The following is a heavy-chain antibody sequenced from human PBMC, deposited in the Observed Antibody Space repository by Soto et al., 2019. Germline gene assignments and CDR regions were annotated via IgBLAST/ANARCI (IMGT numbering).Heavy chain of an antibody. V-gene: IGHV4-4*02. CDR2: INHSGST. Sequence: SETLSLTCAVSGGSISSSNWWSWVRQPPGKGLEWIGEINHSGSTNYNPSLKSRVTISVDTSKNQFSLKLSSVTAADTAVYYCARGFIAAAQRYYYYGMDVWGQGTTVTVSS. D-gene: IGHD6-13*01. CDR3: ARGFIAAAQRYYYYGMDV. J-gene: IGHJ6*02. CDR1: GGSISSSNW.